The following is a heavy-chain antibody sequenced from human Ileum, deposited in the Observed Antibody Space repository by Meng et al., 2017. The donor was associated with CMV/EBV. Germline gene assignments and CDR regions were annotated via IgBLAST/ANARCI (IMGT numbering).Heavy chain of an antibody. CDR3: ARVRDLFRYFDY. J-gene: IGHJ4*02. CDR2: ISYNGNS. V-gene: IGHV4-30-4*08. Sequence: SETLSLTCSVSGGSISSGDYCWSWIRQPPGKGLEWIGYISYNGNSSYNPSLKSRVSISVDTSKNHFSLRLTSVTAADTAVFYCARVRDLFRYFDYWGQGTLVTVSS. CDR1: GGSISSGDYC.